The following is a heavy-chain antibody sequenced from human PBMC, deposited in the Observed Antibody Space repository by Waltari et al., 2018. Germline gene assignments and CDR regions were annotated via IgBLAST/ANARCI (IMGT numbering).Heavy chain of an antibody. J-gene: IGHJ3*02. Sequence: QLQLQESGPGLVKPSETLSLTCTVSGGFISSSSYYWGWIRQPPGKGLEWIGSIYYSGSTYYNPSLKSRVTISVDTSKNQFSLKLSSVTAADTAVYYCARLTDDAFDIWGQGTMVTVSS. V-gene: IGHV4-39*01. CDR1: GGFISSSSYY. CDR2: IYYSGST. CDR3: ARLTDDAFDI.